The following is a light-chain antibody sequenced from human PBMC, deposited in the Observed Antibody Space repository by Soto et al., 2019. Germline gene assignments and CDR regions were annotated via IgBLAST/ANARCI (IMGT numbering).Light chain of an antibody. Sequence: EIVLTQSPGTLSLSPGERATLSCRASQSVTSTYLAWFQQKPGQAPRLLIYGASSRATGIPERFSGSGSGTAFTLTISRLEPEDFAVYYCHQYGDSLWTFGQGTKVEIK. CDR2: GAS. V-gene: IGKV3-20*01. CDR1: QSVTSTY. CDR3: HQYGDSLWT. J-gene: IGKJ1*01.